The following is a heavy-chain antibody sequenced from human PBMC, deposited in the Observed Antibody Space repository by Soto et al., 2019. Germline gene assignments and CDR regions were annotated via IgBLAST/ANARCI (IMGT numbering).Heavy chain of an antibody. J-gene: IGHJ6*02. CDR2: IYPGDSDT. Sequence: XESLNISCKGSGYSFTSYWIGWVRQMPGKGLEWMGIIYPGDSDTRYSPSFQGQVTISADKSISTAYLQWSSLKASDTAMYYCARFDGSSSSSRYGMDVWGQGTTVTVSS. CDR3: ARFDGSSSSSRYGMDV. V-gene: IGHV5-51*01. CDR1: GYSFTSYW. D-gene: IGHD6-6*01.